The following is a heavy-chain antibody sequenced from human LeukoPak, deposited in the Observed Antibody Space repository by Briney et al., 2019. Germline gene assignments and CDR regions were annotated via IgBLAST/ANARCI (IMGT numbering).Heavy chain of an antibody. Sequence: SETLSLTCAVYGGSFSGYYWSWIRQRPGKGLEWIGEINHSGSTNYNPSLKSRVTLSVDTSKNQFSLKLRSVTAADTAVYYCARDSIAAAGFDYWGQGTLVTVSS. CDR3: ARDSIAAAGFDY. V-gene: IGHV4-34*01. J-gene: IGHJ4*02. D-gene: IGHD6-13*01. CDR2: INHSGST. CDR1: GGSFSGYY.